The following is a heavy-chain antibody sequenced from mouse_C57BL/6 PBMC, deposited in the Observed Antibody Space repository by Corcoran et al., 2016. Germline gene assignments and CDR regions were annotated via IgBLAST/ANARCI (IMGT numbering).Heavy chain of an antibody. D-gene: IGHD2-1*01. CDR2: IYPGSGNT. J-gene: IGHJ4*01. CDR3: ARQRSYYGNPYAMDY. Sequence: QIQLQQSGPELVKPGASVKIYCKASGYTFTDYYINWVKQRPGQGLEWIGWIYPGSGNTKYNEKFKGKATLTVDTSSSTAYMQLSSLTSEDSAVELGARQRSYYGNPYAMDYCGQGTAVAVSS. V-gene: IGHV1-84*01. CDR1: GYTFTDYY.